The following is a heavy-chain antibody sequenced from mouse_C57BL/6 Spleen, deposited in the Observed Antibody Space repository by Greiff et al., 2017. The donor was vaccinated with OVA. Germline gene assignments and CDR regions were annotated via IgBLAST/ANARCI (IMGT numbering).Heavy chain of an antibody. D-gene: IGHD2-5*01. CDR2: IDPETGGT. CDR3: TSSYSNYVYYFDY. J-gene: IGHJ2*01. CDR1: GYTFTDYE. V-gene: IGHV1-15*01. Sequence: QVQLKESGAELVRPGASVTLSCKASGYTFTDYEMHWVKQTPVHGLEWIGAIDPETGGTAYNQKFKGKAILTADKSSSTAYMELRSLTSEDSAVYYCTSSYSNYVYYFDYWGQGTTLTVSS.